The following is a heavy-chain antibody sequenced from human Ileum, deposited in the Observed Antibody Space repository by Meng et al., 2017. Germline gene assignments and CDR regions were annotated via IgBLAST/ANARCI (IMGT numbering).Heavy chain of an antibody. Sequence: QVQLVESGGGVVQPGRSLRISCAAYGFTFSRNAMHWVRQAPGKGLEWVTVISYDGSKTDYADSVKGRFTISRDNSKNMLFLQMNSLRAEDTAVYYCVAEVVIQAIKGIFDYWGHGTLVTVSS. CDR2: ISYDGSKT. CDR1: GFTFSRNA. V-gene: IGHV3-30-3*01. CDR3: VAEVVIQAIKGIFDY. D-gene: IGHD2-2*01. J-gene: IGHJ4*01.